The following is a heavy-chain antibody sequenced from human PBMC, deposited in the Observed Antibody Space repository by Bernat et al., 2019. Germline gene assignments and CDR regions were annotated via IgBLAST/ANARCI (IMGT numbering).Heavy chain of an antibody. V-gene: IGHV3-74*01. D-gene: IGHD3-16*02. J-gene: IGHJ4*02. Sequence: EVQLVESGGGLVQPGGSLRLSCAASGFTFNTLWMYWVRQAPGKGLVWVSRINSDGSYTTYADSVKGRFTISRDNAKNTLYLQMNSLRAEDTAVYYCARGWVTFGGVIAQWGQGTLVTVSS. CDR3: ARGWVTFGGVIAQ. CDR1: GFTFNTLW. CDR2: INSDGSYT.